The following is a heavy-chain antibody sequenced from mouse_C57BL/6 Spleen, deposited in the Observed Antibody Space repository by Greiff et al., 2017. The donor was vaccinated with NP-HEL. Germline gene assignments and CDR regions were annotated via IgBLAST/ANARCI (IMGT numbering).Heavy chain of an antibody. V-gene: IGHV10-1*01. D-gene: IGHD2-4*01. Sequence: EVQLVESGGGLVQPKGSLKLSCAASGFSFNTYAMNWVRHAPGMGLEWVARIRSKSNNYATYYAASLKDRFTISRDDSESMLYLQMNNLNAEDTAMYYCVRHDYASYAMDYWGQGTSVTVSS. CDR1: GFSFNTYA. CDR2: IRSKSNNYAT. J-gene: IGHJ4*01. CDR3: VRHDYASYAMDY.